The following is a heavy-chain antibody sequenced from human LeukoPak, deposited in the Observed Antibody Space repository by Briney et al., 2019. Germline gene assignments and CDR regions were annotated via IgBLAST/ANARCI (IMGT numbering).Heavy chain of an antibody. D-gene: IGHD2-2*01. CDR1: GFTFSSYA. J-gene: IGHJ4*02. CDR2: MSGSGGST. Sequence: GGSLRLSCAASGFTFSSYAMSWVRQAPGKGLEWVSAMSGSGGSTYYADSVKGRFTISRDNSKNTLYLQMNSLGAEDTAVYYCAKDLDCSSTSCYPDYWGQGTLVTVSS. CDR3: AKDLDCSSTSCYPDY. V-gene: IGHV3-23*01.